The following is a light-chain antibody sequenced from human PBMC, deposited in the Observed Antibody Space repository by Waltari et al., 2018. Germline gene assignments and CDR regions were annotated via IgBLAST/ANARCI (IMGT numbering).Light chain of an antibody. J-gene: IGKJ1*01. V-gene: IGKV1-5*03. Sequence: DIQMTQFPSTLSASVGDRVTITCRASQSISSWLAWYQQQPGKAPKLLIYKASNLETGVPLRFSGSGSGTEFTLTTSSLQPDDFATYYCQQYHSDLWTFGQGTRVEIK. CDR2: KAS. CDR3: QQYHSDLWT. CDR1: QSISSW.